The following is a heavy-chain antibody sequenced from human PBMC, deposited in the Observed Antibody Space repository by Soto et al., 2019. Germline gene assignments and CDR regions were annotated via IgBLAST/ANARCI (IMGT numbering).Heavy chain of an antibody. CDR3: AGGYCSSTSCYFAGRYYYYGMDV. Sequence: IRQHPGKGLEWIGYIYYSGSTYYNPSLKSRVTISVDTSKNQFSLKLSSVTAADTAVYYCAGGYCSSTSCYFAGRYYYYGMDVWGQGTTVTVSS. J-gene: IGHJ6*02. D-gene: IGHD2-2*01. V-gene: IGHV4-31*02. CDR2: IYYSGST.